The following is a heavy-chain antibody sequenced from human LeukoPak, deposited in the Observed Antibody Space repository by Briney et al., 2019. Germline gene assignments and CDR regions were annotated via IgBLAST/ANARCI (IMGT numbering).Heavy chain of an antibody. V-gene: IGHV1-2*02. CDR2: INPNSGGT. J-gene: IGHJ4*02. CDR1: GYTLTGYY. D-gene: IGHD6-6*01. CDR3: ARDEGFYSTSSFYYFDY. Sequence: ASVKVSCKASGYTLTGYYMHWVRQAPGQGLEWMGWINPNSGGTNYAQKFQGRVTMTRDTSISTAYMELSRLRSDDTAVYYCARDEGFYSTSSFYYFDYWGQRTLVTVSS.